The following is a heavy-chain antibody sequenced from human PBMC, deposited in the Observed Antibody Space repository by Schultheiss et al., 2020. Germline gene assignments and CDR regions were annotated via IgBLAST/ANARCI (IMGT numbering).Heavy chain of an antibody. CDR2: INHSGST. CDR3: ARATIFTIFGVVIMSGMDV. Sequence: SETLSLTCAVYGGSFSGYYWSWIRQPPGKGLEWIGEINHSGSTNYNPSLKSRVTISVDTSKNQFSLKLSSVTAADTAVYYCARATIFTIFGVVIMSGMDVWGQGTTVTVSS. D-gene: IGHD3-3*01. CDR1: GGSFSGYY. V-gene: IGHV4-34*01. J-gene: IGHJ6*02.